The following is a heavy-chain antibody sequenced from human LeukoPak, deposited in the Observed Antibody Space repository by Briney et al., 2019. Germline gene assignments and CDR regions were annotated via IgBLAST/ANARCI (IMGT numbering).Heavy chain of an antibody. CDR3: VRTPYSGSAPRYYYMDV. CDR1: GFTFNMYG. CDR2: IRFDGTNK. V-gene: IGHV3-30*02. D-gene: IGHD1-26*01. J-gene: IGHJ6*03. Sequence: GESLKISCAASGFTFNMYGMHWVRQAPGEGPEWLTFIRFDGTNKYYANSVKGRFTISRDNSTNTVYLQMNSLRAEDTALYYCVRTPYSGSAPRYYYMDVWGKGTTVTVS.